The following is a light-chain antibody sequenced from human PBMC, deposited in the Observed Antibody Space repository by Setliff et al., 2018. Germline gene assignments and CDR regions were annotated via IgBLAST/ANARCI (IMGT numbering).Light chain of an antibody. Sequence: DIQLTQSPSFLSASVGDRVIITCRASQDVSNFFAWYQQKPGKAPKFLIWGALHLQSGVPSRFSGVRSGTEYTLTINILQPEDFATYYCQQLESFPLTFGGGTKVDIK. V-gene: IGKV1-9*01. CDR1: QDVSNF. CDR3: QQLESFPLT. CDR2: GAL. J-gene: IGKJ4*01.